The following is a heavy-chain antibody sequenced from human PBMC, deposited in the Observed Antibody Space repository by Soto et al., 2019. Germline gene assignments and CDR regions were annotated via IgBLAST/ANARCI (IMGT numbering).Heavy chain of an antibody. CDR3: AHSPSRYYYDTSGYPYDTFDL. D-gene: IGHD3-22*01. CDR2: IYWDDDK. Sequence: SGPTLVNPTQTLTLTCTFSGFSLSTSGVGVGWIRQPPGKALEWLALIYWDDDKRYSPSLKSRLTITKDTSKNQVVLTMTNMDPVDTGAYFCAHSPSRYYYDTSGYPYDTFDLWGQGTMVTVSS. CDR1: GFSLSTSGVG. V-gene: IGHV2-5*02. J-gene: IGHJ3*01.